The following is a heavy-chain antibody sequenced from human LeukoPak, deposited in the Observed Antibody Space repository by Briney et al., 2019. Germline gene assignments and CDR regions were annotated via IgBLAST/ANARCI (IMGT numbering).Heavy chain of an antibody. D-gene: IGHD3-10*01. CDR2: IYYSGST. CDR1: GGSVSSGSYY. CDR3: ARERYGSGSYDY. V-gene: IGHV4-61*01. J-gene: IGHJ4*02. Sequence: PSETLSLTCTVSGGSVSSGSYYWSWIRQPPGTGLEWIGYIYYSGSTNYNPSLKSRVTISVDTSKNQFSLKLSSVTAADTAVYYCARERYGSGSYDYWGQGTLVTVSS.